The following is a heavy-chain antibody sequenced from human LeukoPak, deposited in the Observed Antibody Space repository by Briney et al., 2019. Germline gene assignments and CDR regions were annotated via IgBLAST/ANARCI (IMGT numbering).Heavy chain of an antibody. CDR3: ARDPDWLEY. V-gene: IGHV3-48*02. D-gene: IGHD3/OR15-3a*01. CDR2: ISKSITRT. J-gene: IGHJ4*02. CDR1: GVTFSTYS. Sequence: GWSLILASAASGVTFSTYSMNWGRPAPGPGLEWVAYISKSITRTHYADSVEGRFIISRDNAKNSLYLQMNSLRDEDTAVYYCARDPDWLEYGGQGTLVTVSS.